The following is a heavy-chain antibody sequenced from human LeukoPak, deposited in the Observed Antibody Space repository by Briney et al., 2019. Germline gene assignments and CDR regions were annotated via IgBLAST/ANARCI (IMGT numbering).Heavy chain of an antibody. J-gene: IGHJ4*02. CDR3: ARDRTYSSGWYDY. V-gene: IGHV3-64*01. CDR1: GFTFSSYA. D-gene: IGHD6-19*01. CDR2: ISSNGGST. Sequence: GGSLRLSCADSGFTFSSYAMHWVRQAPGKGLEYVSAISSNGGSTYYANSVKGRFTISRDNSKNTLYLQMGSLRAEDMAVYYCARDRTYSSGWYDYWGQGTLVTVSS.